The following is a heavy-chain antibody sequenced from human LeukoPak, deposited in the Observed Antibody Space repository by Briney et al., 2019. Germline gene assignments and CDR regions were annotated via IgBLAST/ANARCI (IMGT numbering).Heavy chain of an antibody. CDR3: ARASTVTRIWFFDL. V-gene: IGHV4-4*07. D-gene: IGHD4-17*01. CDR1: GDSIRGFY. CDR2: IFSSGTT. Sequence: SETLSLTCTVSGDSIRGFYWSWIRQPAGKGLEWIGRIFSSGTTNYNPSFKSRVAMSVDMSKNCFSLRLSSVTAADTAVYYCARASTVTRIWFFDLWGRGTQVTVSS. J-gene: IGHJ2*01.